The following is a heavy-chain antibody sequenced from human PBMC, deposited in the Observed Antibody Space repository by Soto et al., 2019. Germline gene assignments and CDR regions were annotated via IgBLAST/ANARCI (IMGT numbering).Heavy chain of an antibody. V-gene: IGHV3-33*06. CDR2: IWYDGSDK. Sequence: QVQLVESGGGVVQPGRSLRLSCAASGFTFSSYGMHWVRQAPGKGLEWVAVIWYDGSDKFYADSVKGRFTISRDNSKNTLYRQMHSLTAEDTGVYYCAKGGGTTLPLDSWGQGTLVTVSS. CDR3: AKGGGTTLPLDS. CDR1: GFTFSSYG. D-gene: IGHD4-17*01. J-gene: IGHJ4*02.